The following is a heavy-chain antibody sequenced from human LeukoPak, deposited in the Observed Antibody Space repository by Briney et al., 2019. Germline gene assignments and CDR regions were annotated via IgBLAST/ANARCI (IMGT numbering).Heavy chain of an antibody. CDR3: AFGSGREGHMDV. CDR1: GLTFSSYW. CDR2: INTDGSST. D-gene: IGHD3-10*01. J-gene: IGHJ6*03. V-gene: IGHV3-74*03. Sequence: GGSLRLSCAASGLTFSSYWMHWVRQAPGKGLVWVSRINTDGSSTTYADSVKGRFTISRDNAKNTLYLQMNSLRAEDTAVYYCAFGSGREGHMDVWGKGTTVTVSS.